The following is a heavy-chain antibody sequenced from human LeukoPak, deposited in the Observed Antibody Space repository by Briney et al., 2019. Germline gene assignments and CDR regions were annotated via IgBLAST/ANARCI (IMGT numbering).Heavy chain of an antibody. CDR3: AKACLGTTGTTDFYYYYYGMDV. J-gene: IGHJ6*02. CDR1: GFTFSNYA. D-gene: IGHD1-1*01. Sequence: GGSLRLSCAASGFTFSNYAMSWVRQAPGKGLEWVSAISASGGSTYYADSVKGRFTVSRDNSKNTLYLQMNSLRAEDTAVYYCAKACLGTTGTTDFYYYYYGMDVWGQGTTVTVSS. CDR2: ISASGGST. V-gene: IGHV3-23*01.